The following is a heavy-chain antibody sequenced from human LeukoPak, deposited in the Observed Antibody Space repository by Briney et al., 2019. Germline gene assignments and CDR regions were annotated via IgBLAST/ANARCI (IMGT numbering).Heavy chain of an antibody. V-gene: IGHV4-59*12. CDR3: PRDFYLLDMATPGGFDP. J-gene: IGHJ5*02. Sequence: SETLSLTCTVSGDSISSYFWSWIRQPPGKGLEWIGYVHSSGSTSYNPSLTTRVTISVDTSKTQFSLNLRSVTAADPAVYYGPRDFYLLDMATPGGFDPWGQGTLVTVSS. CDR2: VHSSGST. D-gene: IGHD5-24*01. CDR1: GDSISSYF.